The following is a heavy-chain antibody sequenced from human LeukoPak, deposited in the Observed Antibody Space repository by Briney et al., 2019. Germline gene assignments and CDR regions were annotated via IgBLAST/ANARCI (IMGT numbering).Heavy chain of an antibody. Sequence: SETLSLTCGVYGGSFSGYFWSWIRQSPGKGLEWIGKINHSGRTNYNPSLRSRVTLSVDTSKNQFSLKLTSVTAADTALYYCAREGEYYDVWSAHEFDAFDIWGQGTMVTVSS. V-gene: IGHV4-34*01. J-gene: IGHJ3*02. CDR3: AREGEYYDVWSAHEFDAFDI. CDR2: INHSGRT. D-gene: IGHD3-3*01. CDR1: GGSFSGYF.